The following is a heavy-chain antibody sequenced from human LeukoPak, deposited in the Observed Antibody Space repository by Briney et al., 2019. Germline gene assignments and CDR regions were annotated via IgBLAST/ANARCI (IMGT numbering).Heavy chain of an antibody. CDR1: GFTFSSYE. V-gene: IGHV3-48*03. D-gene: IGHD6-19*01. CDR2: ISSSGSTI. CDR3: ARGTSGWPRGYFDC. Sequence: GGSLRLSCAASGFTFSSYEMNWVRQAPGKGLEWVPYISSSGSTIYYADSVKGRFTISRDNAKNSLYLQMNSLRAEDTAVYYCARGTSGWPRGYFDCWGQGTLVTVSS. J-gene: IGHJ4*02.